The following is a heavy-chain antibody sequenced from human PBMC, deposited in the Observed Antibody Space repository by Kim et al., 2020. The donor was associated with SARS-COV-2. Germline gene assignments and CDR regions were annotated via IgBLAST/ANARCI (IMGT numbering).Heavy chain of an antibody. D-gene: IGHD3-10*01. J-gene: IGHJ4*02. Sequence: GGSLRLSCAASGFTFSSYGMHWVRQAPGKGLEWVAVIWYDGSNKYYADSVKGRFTISRDNSKNTLYLQMNSLRAEDTAVYYCAKDWNYYGSRSYYVFDSWGQGTPVTVSS. V-gene: IGHV3-33*06. CDR2: IWYDGSNK. CDR3: AKDWNYYGSRSYYVFDS. CDR1: GFTFSSYG.